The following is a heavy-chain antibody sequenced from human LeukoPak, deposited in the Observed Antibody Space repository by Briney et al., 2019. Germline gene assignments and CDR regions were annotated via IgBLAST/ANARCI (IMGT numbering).Heavy chain of an antibody. CDR3: ARARGYSYGSNYYYYGMDV. D-gene: IGHD5-18*01. CDR1: GGSISSGDYY. CDR2: IYYSGST. V-gene: IGHV4-30-4*01. J-gene: IGHJ6*02. Sequence: PSETLSLTCTVSGGSISSGDYYWSWIRQPPGKGLEWIGYIYYSGSTYYNPSLKSRVTISVDTSKNQFSLKLSSVTAADTAVYYCARARGYSYGSNYYYYGMDVWGQGTTVTVSS.